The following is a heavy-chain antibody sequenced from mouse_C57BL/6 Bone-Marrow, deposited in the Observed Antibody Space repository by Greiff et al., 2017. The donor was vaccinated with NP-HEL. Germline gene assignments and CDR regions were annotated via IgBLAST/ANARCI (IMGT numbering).Heavy chain of an antibody. Sequence: VQLQQSGAELARPGASVKLSCKASGYTFTSYGISWVKQSTGQGLEWIGEIYPRSGNTYYNEKFKGKATLTADKSSSTAYMELRSLTSEDSAVYFCARAANYYDYDWVDFDYWGQGTTLTVSS. J-gene: IGHJ2*01. CDR2: IYPRSGNT. V-gene: IGHV1-81*01. CDR3: ARAANYYDYDWVDFDY. CDR1: GYTFTSYG. D-gene: IGHD2-4*01.